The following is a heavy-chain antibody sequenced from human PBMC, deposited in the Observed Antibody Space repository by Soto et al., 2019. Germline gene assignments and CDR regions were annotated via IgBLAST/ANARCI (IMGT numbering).Heavy chain of an antibody. Sequence: PSETLSLTCTLSGGSVRAPDWWNWVRQSPDKGLEWIAEVHISGHSNYNPSLRSRVSVSIDRSTNTAFLHLRSLEASDTATYFCARQGFSKHYFYAADVWGQGTTVTVSS. CDR3: ARQGFSKHYFYAADV. CDR1: GGSVRAPDW. J-gene: IGHJ6*02. D-gene: IGHD6-13*01. V-gene: IGHV4-4*02. CDR2: VHISGHS.